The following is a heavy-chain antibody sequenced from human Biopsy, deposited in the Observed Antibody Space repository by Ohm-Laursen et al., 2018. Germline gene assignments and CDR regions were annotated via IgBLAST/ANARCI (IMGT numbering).Heavy chain of an antibody. V-gene: IGHV1-69*04. J-gene: IGHJ4*02. CDR1: GGPPSNYA. D-gene: IGHD3-3*01. CDR2: IVPILGHL. CDR3: AADADGYYTEFDY. Sequence: ASVKASCKASGGPPSNYAFSWVRQAPGQGLEWVGRIVPILGHLNYAQRFQGRVSITADKSTTYVYMELSRLTSGDTAVYYCAADADGYYTEFDYWGPGTLVTVSS.